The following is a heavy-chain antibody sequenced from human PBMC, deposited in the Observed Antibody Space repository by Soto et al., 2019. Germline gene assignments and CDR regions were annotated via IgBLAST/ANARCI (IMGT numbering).Heavy chain of an antibody. D-gene: IGHD6-13*01. J-gene: IGHJ6*02. CDR3: ARDRTSSWDTAIYYYYGMDV. Sequence: QVQLQESGPGLVKPSQTLSLTCTVSGGSISSGGYYWSWIRQHPGKGLEWIGYIYYSGSTYYNPSLKSRVTISVDTSKNLFSLKLSSVTAADTAVYYCARDRTSSWDTAIYYYYGMDVWGQGTTVTVSS. V-gene: IGHV4-31*03. CDR2: IYYSGST. CDR1: GGSISSGGYY.